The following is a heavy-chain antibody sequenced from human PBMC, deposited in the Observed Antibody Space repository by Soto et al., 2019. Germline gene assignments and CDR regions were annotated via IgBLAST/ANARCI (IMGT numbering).Heavy chain of an antibody. CDR1: GYPFDTYG. CDR2: ISAYNGQT. V-gene: IGHV1-18*01. Sequence: AASVKVSCKASGYPFDTYGINWVRQAPGQRPEWMGWISAYNGQTDYAQNFQGRVTMATDTSTNTAYMELRNLRSDDTAVYYCARDHKEFSNSYFFDTWGPGTLVTVSS. D-gene: IGHD2-21*01. CDR3: ARDHKEFSNSYFFDT. J-gene: IGHJ5*02.